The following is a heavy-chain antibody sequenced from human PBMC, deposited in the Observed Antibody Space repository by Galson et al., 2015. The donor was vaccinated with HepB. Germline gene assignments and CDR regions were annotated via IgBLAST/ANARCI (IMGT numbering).Heavy chain of an antibody. CDR2: VSGPGGST. V-gene: IGHV3-23*01. CDR3: AREGDPHIYWSALDF. D-gene: IGHD3-3*01. J-gene: IGHJ4*02. Sequence: SLRLSCAASGFTFSSYAMNWIRQTPGKGLEWVSAVSGPGGSTYYADSVKGRFIISRDNSKNTLSLQMSTLRADDTAVYYCAREGDPHIYWSALDFWGQGILVTVSS. CDR1: GFTFSSYA.